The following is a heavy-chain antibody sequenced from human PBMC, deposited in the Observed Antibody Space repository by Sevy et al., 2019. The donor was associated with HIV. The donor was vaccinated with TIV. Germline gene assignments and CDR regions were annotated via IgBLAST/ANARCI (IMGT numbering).Heavy chain of an antibody. D-gene: IGHD3-22*01. V-gene: IGHV1-2*02. Sequence: ASVKVSCKASGYTFTGYYMHWVRQAPGQGLEWMGWINPNSGGTNYAQKFQGRVTMTRDTSISTAYMELSRLRSDDTAVYYCARDPHYYDSSGYYGWVDAFDIWGQGTMVTVSS. CDR2: INPNSGGT. J-gene: IGHJ3*02. CDR1: GYTFTGYY. CDR3: ARDPHYYDSSGYYGWVDAFDI.